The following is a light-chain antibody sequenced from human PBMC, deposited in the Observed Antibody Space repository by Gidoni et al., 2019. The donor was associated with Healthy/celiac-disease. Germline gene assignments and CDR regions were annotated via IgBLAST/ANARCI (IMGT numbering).Light chain of an antibody. V-gene: IGKV1-39*01. J-gene: IGKJ3*01. Sequence: DIQMTQSPSSLSASVGDRVTITCRASQSISSYLNWYQQKPGKAPKLLIYAASSLQSGVTSRFSGSGSGTDFTLTISSLQPEDFATYYCQQSYSTPLFGPXTKVDIK. CDR2: AAS. CDR1: QSISSY. CDR3: QQSYSTPL.